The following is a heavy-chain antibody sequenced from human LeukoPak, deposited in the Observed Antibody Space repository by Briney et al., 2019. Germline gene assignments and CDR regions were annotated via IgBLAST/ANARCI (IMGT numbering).Heavy chain of an antibody. CDR3: ASGRSSGWNQGDAFGM. D-gene: IGHD6-19*01. CDR1: AYTFSNYA. Sequence: ASVTVSCKASAYTFSNYAMNWVRQAPGQRLEWMGWINTNTGNPTYAQGFTGRFVFSLDTSVSTAYLQISSLKAEDTALYYCASGRSSGWNQGDAFGMWGQGTMVTVSS. V-gene: IGHV7-4-1*02. J-gene: IGHJ3*02. CDR2: INTNTGNP.